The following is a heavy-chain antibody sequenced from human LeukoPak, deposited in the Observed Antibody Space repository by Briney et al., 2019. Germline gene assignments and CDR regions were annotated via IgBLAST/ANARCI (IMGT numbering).Heavy chain of an antibody. CDR1: GGTFSSYA. J-gene: IGHJ6*03. Sequence: GASVKVSCKASGGTFSSYAISWVRQAPGQGLEWMGGIIPIFGTANYAQKFQGRVTITADESTSTAYMELSSLRSEDTAVYYCARAHVGDYYYYYYMDVWGKGTTVTVSS. D-gene: IGHD1-26*01. CDR2: IIPIFGTA. V-gene: IGHV1-69*13. CDR3: ARAHVGDYYYYYYMDV.